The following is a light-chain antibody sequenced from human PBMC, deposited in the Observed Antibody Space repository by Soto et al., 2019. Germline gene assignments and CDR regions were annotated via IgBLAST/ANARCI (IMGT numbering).Light chain of an antibody. CDR2: AAS. CDR1: QNITNY. CDR3: QQRCSTPPT. Sequence: DIQMAQSPSSLSASVGGGVTITCRTSQNITNYLNWYQQKPGKAPKLLIYAASSLQSGVPSRFSGNGSGPDFILTISSLQPEELATYYCQQRCSTPPTFGQGTKREIK. J-gene: IGKJ2*01. V-gene: IGKV1-39*01.